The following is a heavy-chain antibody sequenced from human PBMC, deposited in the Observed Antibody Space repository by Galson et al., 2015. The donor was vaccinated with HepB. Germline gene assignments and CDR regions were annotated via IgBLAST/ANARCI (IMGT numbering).Heavy chain of an antibody. V-gene: IGHV1-69*13. D-gene: IGHD6-13*01. Sequence: SVKVSCKASGGTFSSYAISWVRQAPGQGLEWMGGIIPIFGTANYAQKFQGRVTITADESTSTAYMELRSLRSEDTAVYYCAREGRAAVTNTVDYWGQGTLVTVSS. CDR2: IIPIFGTA. CDR1: GGTFSSYA. J-gene: IGHJ4*02. CDR3: AREGRAAVTNTVDY.